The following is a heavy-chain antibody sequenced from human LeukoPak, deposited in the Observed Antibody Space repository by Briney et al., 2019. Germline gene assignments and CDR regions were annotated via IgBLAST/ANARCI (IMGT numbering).Heavy chain of an antibody. J-gene: IGHJ4*02. CDR2: ISYDGSNK. V-gene: IGHV3-30-3*01. Sequence: GGSLRLSCAASGFTFSSYAMHWVRQAPGKGLEWVAVISYDGSNKYYADSVKGRFTISRDNSKNTLYLQMSSLRAEDTAVYYCARDRYSSSWELFDYWGQGTLVTVSS. CDR1: GFTFSSYA. D-gene: IGHD6-13*01. CDR3: ARDRYSSSWELFDY.